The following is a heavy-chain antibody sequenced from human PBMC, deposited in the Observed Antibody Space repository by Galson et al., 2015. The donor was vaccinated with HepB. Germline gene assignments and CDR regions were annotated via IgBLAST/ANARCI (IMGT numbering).Heavy chain of an antibody. V-gene: IGHV1-3*01. CDR3: ARYCSDGNSNLQPDGFDI. Sequence: LVKVSSKTSAYTLTTYARHQVRQAPGQALEWIGWNSAIGNTRYSQRVQGRVAITRDTSANTVYLELSILRSEDTGVYYCARYCSDGNSNLQPDGFDIWGQGTMVTVSS. D-gene: IGHD2-15*01. CDR2: NSAIGNT. J-gene: IGHJ3*02. CDR1: AYTLTTYA.